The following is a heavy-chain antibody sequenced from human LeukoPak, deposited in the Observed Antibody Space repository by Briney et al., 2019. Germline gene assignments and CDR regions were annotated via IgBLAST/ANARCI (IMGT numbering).Heavy chain of an antibody. D-gene: IGHD3-10*01. V-gene: IGHV3-48*03. CDR3: AKSQWFGELFESPFDY. CDR1: GFTFSSYE. J-gene: IGHJ4*02. CDR2: ISSSGSTI. Sequence: GGSLRLSCAASGFTFSSYEMNWVRQAPGKGLEWVSYISSSGSTIYYADSVKGRFTISRDNAKNSLYLQMNSLRAEDTAVYYCAKSQWFGELFESPFDYWGQGTLVTVSS.